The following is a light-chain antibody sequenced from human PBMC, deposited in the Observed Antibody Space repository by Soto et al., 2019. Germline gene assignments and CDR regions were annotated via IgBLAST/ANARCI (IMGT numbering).Light chain of an antibody. CDR1: SSDIGTYNH. Sequence: QSALTQPASVSGSPGQSIAISCAGTSSDIGTYNHVSWYQQHPGKAPQLIIYEDINRPSGLSSRFSGSNSGNTASLTISGLQAEDEADYFCCSYTTSSTLVCGTGTKVTVL. V-gene: IGLV2-14*01. CDR3: CSYTTSSTLV. J-gene: IGLJ1*01. CDR2: EDI.